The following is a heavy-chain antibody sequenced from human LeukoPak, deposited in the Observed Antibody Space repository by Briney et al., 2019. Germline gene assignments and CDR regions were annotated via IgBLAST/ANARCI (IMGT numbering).Heavy chain of an antibody. D-gene: IGHD3-22*01. CDR3: AKSNGYGLIDI. CDR1: GGSISSYY. Sequence: SETLSLTCTVSGGSISSYYWSWIRQPAGKALEWIGNIFYSGSTYYSPSLKSRVTISPDTSRNQFSLKLNSVTAADTAVYYCAKSNGYGLIDIWGQGTMVTVSS. J-gene: IGHJ3*02. CDR2: IFYSGST. V-gene: IGHV4-59*12.